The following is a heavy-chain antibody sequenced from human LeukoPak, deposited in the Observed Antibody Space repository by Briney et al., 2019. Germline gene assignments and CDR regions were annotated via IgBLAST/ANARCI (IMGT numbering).Heavy chain of an antibody. J-gene: IGHJ4*02. CDR1: GGSISGYY. D-gene: IGHD6-19*01. V-gene: IGHV4-59*01. Sequence: SETLSLTCSVSGGSISGYYWSWIRKPPGKGLEWIGYIYYSGSTNYNPSLKSRVTISVDTSKNQFSLKLNSVTAADTAVYYCAREGPYSSAWYPFDYWGQGTLVTVSS. CDR3: AREGPYSSAWYPFDY. CDR2: IYYSGST.